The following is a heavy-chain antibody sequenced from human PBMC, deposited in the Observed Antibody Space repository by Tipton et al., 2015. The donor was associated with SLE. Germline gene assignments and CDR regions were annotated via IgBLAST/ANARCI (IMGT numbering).Heavy chain of an antibody. CDR1: GGSISTYY. D-gene: IGHD3-16*01. CDR3: ARHMITGGEFDY. J-gene: IGHJ4*02. V-gene: IGHV4-59*08. Sequence: LRLSCTVSGGSISTYYWSWIRQPPGKGLEWIGYIYYSGSTNYNPSLKSRVTISVDTSKNQFSLKLSSVTAADTAVYYCARHMITGGEFDYWGQGTLVTVSS. CDR2: IYYSGST.